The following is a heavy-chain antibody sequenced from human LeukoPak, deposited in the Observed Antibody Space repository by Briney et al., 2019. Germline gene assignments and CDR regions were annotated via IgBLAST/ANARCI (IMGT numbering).Heavy chain of an antibody. Sequence: GGSLRLSCAASGFTFSDYYMSWIRQAPGKGLEWVSYISSSGSTIYYADSVKGRFTISRDNAKSSLYLQMNSLRAEDTAVYYCARDLLVHVPTLDYWGQGTLVTVSS. V-gene: IGHV3-11*01. D-gene: IGHD4/OR15-4a*01. CDR2: ISSSGSTI. CDR1: GFTFSDYY. CDR3: ARDLLVHVPTLDY. J-gene: IGHJ4*02.